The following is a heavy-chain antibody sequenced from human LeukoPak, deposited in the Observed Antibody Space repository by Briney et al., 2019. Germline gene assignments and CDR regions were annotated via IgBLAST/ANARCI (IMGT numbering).Heavy chain of an antibody. CDR3: ARELIEDYVWGSYSQTDAFDI. CDR1: GGSFSGYY. D-gene: IGHD3-16*01. CDR2: INHSGST. V-gene: IGHV4-34*01. J-gene: IGHJ3*02. Sequence: SETLSLTCAVYGGSFSGYYWSWIRQPPGKGLEWIGEINHSGSTNYNPSLKSRVTISVDTSKNQFSLKLSSVTAADTAVYYCARELIEDYVWGSYSQTDAFDIWGQGTMVTVSS.